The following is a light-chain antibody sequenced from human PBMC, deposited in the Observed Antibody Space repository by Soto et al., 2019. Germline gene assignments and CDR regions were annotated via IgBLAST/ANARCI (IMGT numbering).Light chain of an antibody. J-gene: IGKJ5*01. V-gene: IGKV1-33*01. CDR2: DAS. CDR3: QQYENLPT. CDR1: QNINNY. Sequence: DSPMNQYQSSLSASVGDRVTITFQASQNINNYLNWYQQKPGRAPKLLIYDASNLEAGVPSRFRGSGSGTDFTFTISRLQPEDIATYYCQQYENLPTFGQGTRLEIK.